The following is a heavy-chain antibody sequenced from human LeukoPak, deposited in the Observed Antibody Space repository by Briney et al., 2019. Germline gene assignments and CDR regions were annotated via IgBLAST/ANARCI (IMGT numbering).Heavy chain of an antibody. Sequence: GGPLRLSSSASGFTVITNDMTCVPHAPGQELECVSVLYSDGNTKYADSVQGRFTISRDNSKNTLYLEMNSLSPDDTAVYYCARGVEPLAANTLAYWGQGTLVTASS. CDR2: LYSDGNT. CDR3: ARGVEPLAANTLAY. CDR1: GFTVITND. D-gene: IGHD1-14*01. J-gene: IGHJ4*02. V-gene: IGHV3-53*01.